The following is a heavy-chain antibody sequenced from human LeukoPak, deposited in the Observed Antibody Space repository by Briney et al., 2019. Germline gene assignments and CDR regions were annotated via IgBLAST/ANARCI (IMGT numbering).Heavy chain of an antibody. Sequence: PSETLSLTCTVSGGSISSHYWSWVRQPPGKALEWIGYISHGGQTLSNPSLSSRVTISVDTSNNQFSLKLTSVTAADTAVYFCARDTYYTSGTYYIDYFDSWGQGALVTVSS. J-gene: IGHJ4*02. CDR2: ISHGGQT. V-gene: IGHV4-59*11. D-gene: IGHD3-10*01. CDR3: ARDTYYTSGTYYIDYFDS. CDR1: GGSISSHY.